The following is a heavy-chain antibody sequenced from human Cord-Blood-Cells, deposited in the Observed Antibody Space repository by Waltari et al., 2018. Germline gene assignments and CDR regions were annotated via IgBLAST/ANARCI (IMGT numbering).Heavy chain of an antibody. Sequence: QVQLQQWGAGLFKPSETLSLTCAVYVGSFRGYYWSGIRQPPGKGLEWIGEINHSGSTNYNPSLKSRVTISVDTSKNQFSLKLSSVTAADTAVYYCARLPEWGIVDAFDIWGQGTMVTVSS. CDR1: VGSFRGYY. V-gene: IGHV4-34*01. J-gene: IGHJ3*02. CDR3: ARLPEWGIVDAFDI. CDR2: INHSGST. D-gene: IGHD3-16*01.